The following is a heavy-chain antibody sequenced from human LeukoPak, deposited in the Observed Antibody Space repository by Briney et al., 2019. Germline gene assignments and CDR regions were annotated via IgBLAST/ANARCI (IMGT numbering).Heavy chain of an antibody. D-gene: IGHD3-10*01. CDR1: GFTFSSYS. CDR3: ARDSYGWGSYEY. Sequence: GGSLRLSCAASGFTFSSYSMNWVRQAPGKGLEWLAHIKGDGSREIYLGSVKERFLISRDNAKNSLYLQMNNLRAEGTAVYYCARDSYGWGSYEYWGQGILVTVS. V-gene: IGHV3-7*01. J-gene: IGHJ4*02. CDR2: IKGDGSRE.